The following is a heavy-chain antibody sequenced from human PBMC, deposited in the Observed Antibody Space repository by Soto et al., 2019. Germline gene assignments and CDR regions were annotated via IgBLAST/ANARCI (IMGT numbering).Heavy chain of an antibody. V-gene: IGHV4-4*02. CDR2: VFHTGST. CDR1: GDSMTRSVW. J-gene: IGHJ4*02. Sequence: SETLSLTCTVSGDSMTRSVWWTWVRQPPGKGLEWIGEVFHTGSTNYNPSLKSRVTISVDTSKNQFSLKLSSVTAADTAVYYCARGPPENYYDFWSGYYTGYYFDYWGQGTLVTVSS. D-gene: IGHD3-3*01. CDR3: ARGPPENYYDFWSGYYTGYYFDY.